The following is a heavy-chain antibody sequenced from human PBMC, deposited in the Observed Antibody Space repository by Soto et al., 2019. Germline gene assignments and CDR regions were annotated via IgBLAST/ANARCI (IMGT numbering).Heavy chain of an antibody. CDR2: ISSRGDT. V-gene: IGHV3-21*01. D-gene: IGHD2-21*02. Sequence: PGGSLRLSCAASGFSFSTYSMNWVRQAPGKGLEWVSSISSRGDTYYAGSVKGRFTISRDNAKNSVSLQMDSLRAEDAAVYYCAREETAWPLAYGLDVWGQGTTVTVSS. J-gene: IGHJ6*02. CDR3: AREETAWPLAYGLDV. CDR1: GFSFSTYS.